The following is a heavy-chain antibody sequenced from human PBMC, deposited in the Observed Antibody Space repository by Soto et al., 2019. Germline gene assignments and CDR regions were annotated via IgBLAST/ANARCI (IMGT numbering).Heavy chain of an antibody. V-gene: IGHV4-4*02. CDR1: GVSCTSNNW. Sequence: SETLSLTCAVSGVSCTSNNWWTWVRQPPGQGLEWIGEIYRTGSTNYNPSLKSRVTISLDKSENQFSLKVTSLTAADTAVYYCPSRDKGTSVDYWGQGTLVTVSS. J-gene: IGHJ4*02. D-gene: IGHD1-7*01. CDR2: IYRTGST. CDR3: PSRDKGTSVDY.